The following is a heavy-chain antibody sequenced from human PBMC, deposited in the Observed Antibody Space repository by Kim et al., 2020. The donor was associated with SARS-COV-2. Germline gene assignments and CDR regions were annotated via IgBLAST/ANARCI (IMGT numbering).Heavy chain of an antibody. CDR2: ISGSGGST. J-gene: IGHJ5*02. CDR3: AKMGSRGYYDILTGYYRS. V-gene: IGHV3-23*01. D-gene: IGHD3-9*01. CDR1: GFTFSSYA. Sequence: GGSLRLSCAASGFTFSSYAMSWVRQAPGKGLEWVSAISGSGGSTYYADSVKGRFTISRDNSKNTPYLQMNSLRAEDTAVYYCAKMGSRGYYDILTGYYRSWGQGTLGTVSS.